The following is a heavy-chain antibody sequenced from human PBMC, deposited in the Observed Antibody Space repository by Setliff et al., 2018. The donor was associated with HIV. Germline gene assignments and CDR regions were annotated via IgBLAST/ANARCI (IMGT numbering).Heavy chain of an antibody. CDR2: IFASGTT. J-gene: IGHJ5*02. V-gene: IGHV4-4*09. D-gene: IGHD3-10*01. CDR1: GGSINNYC. CDR3: ARRIDDSGSFPDKNWFDT. Sequence: SETLSLTCTVSGGSINNYCWNWIRQPPGRGLEWIGFIFASGTTKYNPSLQSRATMSIDTSKNQFSLKLTSVTAADTAVYYCARRIDDSGSFPDKNWFDTWCQGSLVTVSS.